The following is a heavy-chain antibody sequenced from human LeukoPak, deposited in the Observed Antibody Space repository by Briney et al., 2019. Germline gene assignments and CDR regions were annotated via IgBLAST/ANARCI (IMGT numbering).Heavy chain of an antibody. J-gene: IGHJ6*03. CDR3: ARGHGYCSGGSCYWAGYYYYMDV. CDR2: INHSGST. D-gene: IGHD2-15*01. V-gene: IGHV4-34*01. CDR1: GGSFSGYY. Sequence: SETLSLTCAVYGGSFSGYYWSWIRQPPGKGLEWMGEINHSGSTNYNPSLKSRVSISVDTSKNKFSLKLSSVTAADTAVYYCARGHGYCSGGSCYWAGYYYYMDVWGKGTTVTVSS.